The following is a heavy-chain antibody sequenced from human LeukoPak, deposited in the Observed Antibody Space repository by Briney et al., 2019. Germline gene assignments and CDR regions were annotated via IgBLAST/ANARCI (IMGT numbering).Heavy chain of an antibody. D-gene: IGHD6-13*01. CDR2: IYTSGST. CDR1: GGSISSGSYY. J-gene: IGHJ6*03. Sequence: PSETLSLTCTVSGGSISSGSYYWSWIRQPAGKGLEWIGRIYTSGSTNYNPSLKSRVTISVDTSKNQFSLKLSSVTAADTAVYYCARDSSSSSWYNYYYYMDVWGKGTTVTVSS. CDR3: ARDSSSSSWYNYYYYMDV. V-gene: IGHV4-61*02.